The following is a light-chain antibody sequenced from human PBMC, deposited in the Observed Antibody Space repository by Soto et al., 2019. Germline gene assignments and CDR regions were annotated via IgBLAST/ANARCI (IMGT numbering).Light chain of an antibody. V-gene: IGKV1-6*01. J-gene: IGKJ4*01. CDR3: LQDYNYPLT. Sequence: AIQMTQSPSSLSASVGDRVTITCRASQDIRSDLGWYQQKPGKAPKLLIYAASILQSAVPSRFSGSGSGTDFTLTISSLQPEDFATYYCLQDYNYPLTFGGGTKVEIK. CDR1: QDIRSD. CDR2: AAS.